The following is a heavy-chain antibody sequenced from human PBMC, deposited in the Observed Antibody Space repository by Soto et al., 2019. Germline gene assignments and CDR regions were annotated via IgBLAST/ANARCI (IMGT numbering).Heavy chain of an antibody. V-gene: IGHV2-5*02. D-gene: IGHD3-10*01. Sequence: QITLKESGPTLVKPTQSLTLTCTFSGFSLSTSGVGVGCIRQPPGNALEWLALIYWDDDKRYSPSLKSRLTITKDPSKIQVVLTMIDVAPVDTAPYSCVPSQTYYVSGPRFDYWGQGTLVTVSS. CDR3: VPSQTYYVSGPRFDY. CDR2: IYWDDDK. CDR1: GFSLSTSGVG. J-gene: IGHJ4*02.